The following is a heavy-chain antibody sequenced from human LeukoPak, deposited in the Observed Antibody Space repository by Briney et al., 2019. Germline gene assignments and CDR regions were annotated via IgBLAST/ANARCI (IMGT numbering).Heavy chain of an antibody. J-gene: IGHJ4*02. D-gene: IGHD4-17*01. CDR3: ASGYTVTRIDY. V-gene: IGHV3-23*01. Sequence: GGSLRLSCAASGFSVRSNYMNWVRQAPGKGLEWVASITGSGDRTYYADSVKGRFTISRDNSKNTLYLQMNTLRGGDTAVYYCASGYTVTRIDYWGQGTLVTVSS. CDR1: GFSVRSNY. CDR2: ITGSGDRT.